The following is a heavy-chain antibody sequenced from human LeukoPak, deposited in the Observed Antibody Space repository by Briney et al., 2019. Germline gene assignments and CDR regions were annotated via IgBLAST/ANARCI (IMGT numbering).Heavy chain of an antibody. CDR2: ISSDGNFR. J-gene: IGHJ3*01. CDR1: GFIFSTFA. CDR3: ARPDPPGGNVYGFHF. Sequence: PGGSLKLSCAASGFIFSTFAMSWVRQVPGQGLEWVALISSDGNFRNYAEYVKGRFTISRDNSKNTAHLQMSSLRAEDTAVYYCARPDPPGGNVYGFHFWGQGTMVTVSS. D-gene: IGHD1-1*01. V-gene: IGHV3-30*04.